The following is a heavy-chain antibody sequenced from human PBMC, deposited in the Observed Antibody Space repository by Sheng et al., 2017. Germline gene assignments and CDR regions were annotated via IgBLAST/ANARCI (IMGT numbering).Heavy chain of an antibody. V-gene: IGHV3-48*04. J-gene: IGHJ4*01. Sequence: VQLVESGGGVVQPRRSLRLSCIASGFTFSNYGMHWVRQAPGKGPEWLAYISSSGGTINYADSVMGRFTISRDDAKTSLYLQMNSLRADDTAAYYCVQGNCGSDCYRRWGHGTLVTVSS. CDR2: ISSSGGTI. CDR1: GFTFSNYG. CDR3: VQGNCGSDCYRR. D-gene: IGHD2-21*01.